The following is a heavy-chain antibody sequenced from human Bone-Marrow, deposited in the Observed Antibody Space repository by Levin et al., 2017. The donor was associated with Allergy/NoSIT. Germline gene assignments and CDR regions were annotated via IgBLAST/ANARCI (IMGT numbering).Heavy chain of an antibody. CDR3: AKSLHLWAFDI. J-gene: IGHJ3*02. D-gene: IGHD2/OR15-2a*01. CDR1: GFTFSNYV. Sequence: QTGGSLRLSCAASGFTFSNYVMTWFRQAPGTGLVWVSAISGSGDTTYYADSVKGRFTISRESENMLYLHMNSLRADDTAVYYCAKSLHLWAFDIWGQGTTVTVSS. CDR2: ISGSGDTT. V-gene: IGHV3-23*01.